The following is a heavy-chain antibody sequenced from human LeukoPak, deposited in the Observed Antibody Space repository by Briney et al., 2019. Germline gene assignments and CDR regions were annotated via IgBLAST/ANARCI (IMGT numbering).Heavy chain of an antibody. V-gene: IGHV3-66*01. CDR2: LFSGGST. Sequence: QAGGSLRLSCEASEFSVSDNYMSWVRQAPGKGLEWVSLLFSGGSTHYADSVKGRFTISRDKSSNMLSLQMNSLRAEDTALYYCARGKSGSHSRPFDYWGQGTLVIVSS. CDR1: EFSVSDNY. D-gene: IGHD1-26*01. CDR3: ARGKSGSHSRPFDY. J-gene: IGHJ4*02.